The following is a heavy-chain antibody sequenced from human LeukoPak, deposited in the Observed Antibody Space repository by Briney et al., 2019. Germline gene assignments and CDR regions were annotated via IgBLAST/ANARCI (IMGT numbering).Heavy chain of an antibody. Sequence: GGSLRLSCEASGFSFSMYWMAWVRQAPGKGLEWVANIKRDGSERHCLDSVRGRFTVSRDNAKNSLYLQMNSLRAEDTAVYYCARDTKATMVRGTAFDIWGQGTMVTVSS. D-gene: IGHD3-10*01. CDR2: IKRDGSER. CDR3: ARDTKATMVRGTAFDI. V-gene: IGHV3-7*01. J-gene: IGHJ3*02. CDR1: GFSFSMYW.